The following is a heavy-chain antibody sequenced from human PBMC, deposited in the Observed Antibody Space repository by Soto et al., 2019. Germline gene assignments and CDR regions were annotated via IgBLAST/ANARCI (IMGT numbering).Heavy chain of an antibody. V-gene: IGHV1-8*01. CDR1: GYTFTSHD. J-gene: IGHJ3*02. CDR3: ARFLGGNCRSSCTFDI. D-gene: IGHD2-15*01. Sequence: ASVKVSCKASGYTFTSHDINWVRQATGQGLEWMGWMNPNSGNTGYAQKFQGRVTMTRDTSISTAYMELSSLRSEDTAMYYCARFLGGNCRSSCTFDIWGQGPMVTV. CDR2: MNPNSGNT.